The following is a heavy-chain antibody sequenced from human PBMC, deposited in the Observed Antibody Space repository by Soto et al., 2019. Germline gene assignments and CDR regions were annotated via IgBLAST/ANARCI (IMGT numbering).Heavy chain of an antibody. J-gene: IGHJ6*02. Sequence: QVQLVESGGGVVQPGRSLRLSCAASGSSFTSYPMHWVRQAPGKGLEWVAVISYDGSNKYYTDSVKGRFTISRDNSKNTLYLQMNSLRAEDTAVYYCARPRPHCRSTTCYNDYYGMDVWGQGTTVTVSS. CDR1: GSSFTSYP. V-gene: IGHV3-30-3*01. CDR3: ARPRPHCRSTTCYNDYYGMDV. D-gene: IGHD2-2*01. CDR2: ISYDGSNK.